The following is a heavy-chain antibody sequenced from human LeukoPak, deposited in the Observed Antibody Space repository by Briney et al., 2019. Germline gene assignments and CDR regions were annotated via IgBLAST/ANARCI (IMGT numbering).Heavy chain of an antibody. J-gene: IGHJ4*02. CDR1: GGSFSGYY. D-gene: IGHD1-26*01. V-gene: IGHV4-34*01. CDR3: ARGGRIVGPTGNLDS. CDR2: INHSGST. Sequence: SSKTLSLTCAVYGGSFSGYYWSWIRQPPGKGLEWIGEINHSGSTNYNPSLKSRVTISVDTSKNQFSLKLSSVTAADTAVYFCARGGRIVGPTGNLDSWGQGTLVTVSS.